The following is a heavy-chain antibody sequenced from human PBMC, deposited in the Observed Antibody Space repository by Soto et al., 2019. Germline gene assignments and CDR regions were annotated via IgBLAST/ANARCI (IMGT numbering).Heavy chain of an antibody. CDR1: GFTFTSSA. CDR3: AADSYGDYYFDY. D-gene: IGHD4-17*01. J-gene: IGHJ4*02. Sequence: QMQLVQSGPEVKKPGTSVKVSCKASGFTFTSSAVQWVRQARGQRLEWIGWIVVGSGNTNYAQKFQERVTITRDMSTSTAYMELSSLRSEDTAVYYCAADSYGDYYFDYWGQGTLVTVSS. CDR2: IVVGSGNT. V-gene: IGHV1-58*01.